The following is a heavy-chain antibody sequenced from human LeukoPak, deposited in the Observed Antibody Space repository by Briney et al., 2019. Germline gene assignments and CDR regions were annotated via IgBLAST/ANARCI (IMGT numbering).Heavy chain of an antibody. J-gene: IGHJ4*02. CDR3: AKIRLGELSSIDY. Sequence: GGSLRLSCAASGFTFSSYAMSWVRQAPGKGLEWVSAICVSGGSTYYADSVKGRFTISRDNSKNTLYLQMNSLRAEDTAVYYCAKIRLGELSSIDYWGQGTLVTVSS. V-gene: IGHV3-23*01. D-gene: IGHD3-16*02. CDR2: ICVSGGST. CDR1: GFTFSSYA.